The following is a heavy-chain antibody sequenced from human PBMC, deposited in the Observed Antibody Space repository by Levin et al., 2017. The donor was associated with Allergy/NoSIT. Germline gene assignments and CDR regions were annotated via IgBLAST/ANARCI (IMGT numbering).Heavy chain of an antibody. J-gene: IGHJ4*02. CDR3: AKKLPYSNTGYYFDY. D-gene: IGHD1-26*01. CDR2: IGGSNGAT. CDR1: GFTFNNYA. Sequence: GGSLRLSCAASGFTFNNYAMNWVRQAPGKGLEWVSTIGGSNGATYYADSVKGRFTISRDNSKNALYLQMNSLRAEDTAIYYCAKKLPYSNTGYYFDYWGQGTLVTVSS. V-gene: IGHV3-23*01.